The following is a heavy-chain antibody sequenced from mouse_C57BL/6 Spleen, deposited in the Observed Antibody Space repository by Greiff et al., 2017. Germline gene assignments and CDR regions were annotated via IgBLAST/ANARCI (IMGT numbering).Heavy chain of an antibody. D-gene: IGHD2-3*01. CDR1: GYTFTSYW. CDR3: ARRSYDGYYLYYAMDY. CDR2: IYPGSGST. Sequence: QVQLKQPGAELVKPGASVKMSCKASGYTFTSYWITWVKQRPGQGLEWIGDIYPGSGSTNYNEKFKSKATLTVDTSSSTAYMQLSSLTSEDSAVYYCARRSYDGYYLYYAMDYWGQGTSVTVSS. V-gene: IGHV1-55*01. J-gene: IGHJ4*01.